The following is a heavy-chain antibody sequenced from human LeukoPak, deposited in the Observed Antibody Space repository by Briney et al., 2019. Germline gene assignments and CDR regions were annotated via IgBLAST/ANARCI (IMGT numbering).Heavy chain of an antibody. J-gene: IGHJ1*01. D-gene: IGHD6-6*01. Sequence: SETLSLTCTVSGGSSSTYYWNWIRQPPGKGLEWIGYIYHSGSTNYNPSLQSRVTISVDTSKNQYSLNLNSVTAADTAVYYCARGGAARLHFQNWGQGTLVTVSS. CDR3: ARGGAARLHFQN. CDR2: IYHSGST. CDR1: GGSSSTYY. V-gene: IGHV4-59*01.